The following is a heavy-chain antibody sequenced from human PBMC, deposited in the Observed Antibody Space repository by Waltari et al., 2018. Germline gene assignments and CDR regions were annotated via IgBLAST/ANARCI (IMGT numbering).Heavy chain of an antibody. CDR3: AKERAGQMATINGDAFDI. CDR2: ISGSGGST. V-gene: IGHV3-23*01. CDR1: GFTFSSYA. J-gene: IGHJ3*02. D-gene: IGHD5-12*01. Sequence: EVQLLESGGGLVQPGGSLRLSCAASGFTFSSYAMSWVRQAPGKGLEWVSAISGSGGSTYYADSVKGRFTISRDNSKNTLYLQMNSLRAEDTAVYYCAKERAGQMATINGDAFDIWGQGTMVTVSS.